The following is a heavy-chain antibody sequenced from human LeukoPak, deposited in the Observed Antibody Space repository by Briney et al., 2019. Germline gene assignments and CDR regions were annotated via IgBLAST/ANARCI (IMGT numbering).Heavy chain of an antibody. CDR1: GGSISSSSYY. J-gene: IGHJ4*02. D-gene: IGHD3-22*01. V-gene: IGHV4-39*01. Sequence: RASETLSLTCTVSGGSISSSSYYWGWIRQPPGKGLEWIGSIYYSGSTYYNPSLKSRVTISVDTSKNQFSLKLSSVTAADTAVYYCAGTDYYDSSGRIDYWGQGTLVTVSS. CDR2: IYYSGST. CDR3: AGTDYYDSSGRIDY.